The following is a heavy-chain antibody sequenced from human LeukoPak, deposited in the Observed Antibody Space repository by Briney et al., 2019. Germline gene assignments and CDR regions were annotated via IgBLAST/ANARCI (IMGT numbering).Heavy chain of an antibody. Sequence: GGSLRPSCAASGLTFSSYPMHWVRQAPGKGLEWVAVISYDGSEKHYADPVKGRFTISRDNSKNTLYLQMNSLRVEDTAVYYCAREGSSGYYPYWGQGILVTVSS. V-gene: IGHV3-30-3*01. CDR3: AREGSSGYYPY. CDR1: GLTFSSYP. J-gene: IGHJ4*02. CDR2: ISYDGSEK. D-gene: IGHD3-22*01.